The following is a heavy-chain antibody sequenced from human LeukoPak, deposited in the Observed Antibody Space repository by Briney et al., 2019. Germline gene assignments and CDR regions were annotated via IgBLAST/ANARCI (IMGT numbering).Heavy chain of an antibody. CDR1: GLTFDDYG. J-gene: IGHJ6*03. Sequence: GGSLRLSCAASGLTFDDYGMGWVRQAPGKGLEWVSGINWNGGSIGYADSVKGRFTISRDNAKHSLYLQMNSLRAEDTALYHCARALTGYPPPYYYYMDVWGKGTTVTVSS. CDR3: ARALTGYPPPYYYYMDV. D-gene: IGHD3-9*01. CDR2: INWNGGSI. V-gene: IGHV3-20*01.